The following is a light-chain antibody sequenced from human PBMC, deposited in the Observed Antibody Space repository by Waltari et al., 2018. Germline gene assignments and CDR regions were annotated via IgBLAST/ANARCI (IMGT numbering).Light chain of an antibody. J-gene: IGKJ1*01. CDR1: QMVSRT. CDR2: GAS. Sequence: EIVLTQSPGTLSLSPGERATLSCRASQMVSRTLAWYQQKPGQAPKLLIYGASIRATGIPDRFTGSGSGTYFSLTISSLEPEDFAIYFCQHYVRLPATFGQGTKVEIK. V-gene: IGKV3-20*01. CDR3: QHYVRLPAT.